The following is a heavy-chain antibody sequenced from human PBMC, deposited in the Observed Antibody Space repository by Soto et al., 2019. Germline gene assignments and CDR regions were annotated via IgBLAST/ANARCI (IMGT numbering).Heavy chain of an antibody. D-gene: IGHD6-6*01. J-gene: IGHJ6*02. CDR1: GYSFTSYW. CDR2: IYPGDSDT. CDR3: ARHYPPGSSSTLSYYYYYGMDV. Sequence: GESLKISCKGSGYSFTSYWIGWVRQMPGKGLEWMGIIYPGDSDTRYSPSFQGQVTISADKSISTAYLQWSSLKASDTAMYYCARHYPPGSSSTLSYYYYYGMDVWGQGTTVTVSS. V-gene: IGHV5-51*01.